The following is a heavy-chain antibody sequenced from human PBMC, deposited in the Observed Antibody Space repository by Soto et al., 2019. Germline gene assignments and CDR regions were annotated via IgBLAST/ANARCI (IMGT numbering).Heavy chain of an antibody. J-gene: IGHJ4*02. CDR3: ARAAARPLYYFDY. D-gene: IGHD6-6*01. Sequence: EASVKVSCKASGYTFTSYAMHWVRQAPGQRLEWMGWINAGNGNTKYSQKFQGRVTITRDTSASTAYMELSSLRSEDTAVYYCARAAARPLYYFDYWGQGTLVTVSS. CDR2: INAGNGNT. CDR1: GYTFTSYA. V-gene: IGHV1-3*01.